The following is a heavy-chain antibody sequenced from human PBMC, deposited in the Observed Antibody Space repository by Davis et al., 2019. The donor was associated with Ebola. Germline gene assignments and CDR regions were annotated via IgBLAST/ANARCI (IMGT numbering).Heavy chain of an antibody. CDR3: ARGRGGTDSYYYYGMDV. V-gene: IGHV3-74*01. Sequence: HTGGSLRLSCAASGFTFSSYWMHWVRQAPGKGLVWVSRINSDGSSTSYADSVKGRFTISRDNAKNTLYLQMNSLRAEDTAVYYCARGRGGTDSYYYYGMDVWGKGTTVTVSS. CDR2: INSDGSST. CDR1: GFTFSSYW. D-gene: IGHD1-1*01. J-gene: IGHJ6*04.